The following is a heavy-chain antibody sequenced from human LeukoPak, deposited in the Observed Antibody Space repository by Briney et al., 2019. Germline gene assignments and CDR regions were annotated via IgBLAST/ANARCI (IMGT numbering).Heavy chain of an antibody. CDR2: INHSGST. J-gene: IGHJ4*02. V-gene: IGHV4-34*01. CDR3: ASLPIAAAGTWTYYFDY. D-gene: IGHD6-13*01. Sequence: SETLSLTCAVYGGSFSGYYWSWIRQPPGKGLEWIGEINHSGSTNYNPSLKSRVTISVDTSKNQFSLKLSSVTAADTAVYYCASLPIAAAGTWTYYFDYWGQGTLVT. CDR1: GGSFSGYY.